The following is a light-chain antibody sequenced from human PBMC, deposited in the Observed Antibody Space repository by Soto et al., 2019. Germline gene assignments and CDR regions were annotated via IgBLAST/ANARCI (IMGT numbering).Light chain of an antibody. CDR1: SSDIGASNF. Sequence: QSVLTQPPSVSGSPGQSITVSCTGTSSDIGASNFVSWYQHLPGRAPKVIIFEATNRPSGVSNRFSGSKSGITASLTISGLRSEDEADYFCAAWDGSLSGRFVFGTGTKLTVL. CDR3: AAWDGSLSGRFV. CDR2: EAT. J-gene: IGLJ1*01. V-gene: IGLV2-14*01.